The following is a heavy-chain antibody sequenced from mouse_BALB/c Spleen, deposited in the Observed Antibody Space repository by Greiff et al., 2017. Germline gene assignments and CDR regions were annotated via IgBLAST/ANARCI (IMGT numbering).Heavy chain of an antibody. J-gene: IGHJ4*01. CDR1: GYAFTSYN. CDR2: IDPYNGGT. CDR3: ARSSMGGYAMDY. Sequence: VQLKESGPELVKPGASVKVSCKASGYAFTSYNMYWVKQSHGKSLEWIGYIDPYNGGTSYNQKFKGKATLTVDKSSSTAYMHLNSLTSEDSAVYYCARSSMGGYAMDYWGQGTSVTVSS. D-gene: IGHD1-1*02. V-gene: IGHV1S135*01.